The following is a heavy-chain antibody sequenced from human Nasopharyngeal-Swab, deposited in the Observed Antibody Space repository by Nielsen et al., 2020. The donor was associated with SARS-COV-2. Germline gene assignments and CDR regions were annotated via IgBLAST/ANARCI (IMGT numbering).Heavy chain of an antibody. Sequence: RQAPGKALEWLAHIFSNDEKSYSTSLKGRLTISKDTSKSQVVLTMTNMDPVDTATYYCARTRGGYSSFYYYYGMDVWGQGTTVTVSS. CDR3: ARTRGGYSSFYYYYGMDV. V-gene: IGHV2-26*01. J-gene: IGHJ6*02. D-gene: IGHD4-11*01. CDR2: IFSNDEK.